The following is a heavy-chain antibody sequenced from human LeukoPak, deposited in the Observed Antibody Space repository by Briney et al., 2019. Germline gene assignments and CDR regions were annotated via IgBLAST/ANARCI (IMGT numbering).Heavy chain of an antibody. CDR3: ATSVRGVIIPIHY. Sequence: ASVNVSYTVSGYTLTEVSMHWVRQAPGKERAGMGGFDPEDGETIYPQKFQGRVTLTEDTSTDTAYMGLSRLRSEVTAVYYCATSVRGVIIPIHYWGQGTLVSVSS. CDR1: GYTLTEVS. D-gene: IGHD3-10*01. J-gene: IGHJ4*02. CDR2: FDPEDGET. V-gene: IGHV1-24*01.